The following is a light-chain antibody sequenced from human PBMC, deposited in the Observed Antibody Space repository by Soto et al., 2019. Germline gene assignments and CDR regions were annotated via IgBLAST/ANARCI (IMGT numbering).Light chain of an antibody. V-gene: IGLV2-14*01. Sequence: QSALTQPASVSGSPGQSITISCTGTSSDVGGYNYVSWYQQHPGKVPKLMIYEVRNRPSGVSDRFSGSRSGNTASLTISGLQAEDESDYYCISYTSSSTWVFGGGTQLTVL. CDR3: ISYTSSSTWV. CDR2: EVR. CDR1: SSDVGGYNY. J-gene: IGLJ3*02.